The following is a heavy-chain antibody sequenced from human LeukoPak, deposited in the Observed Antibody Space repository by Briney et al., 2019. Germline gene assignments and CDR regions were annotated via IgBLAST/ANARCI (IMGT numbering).Heavy chain of an antibody. J-gene: IGHJ1*01. CDR2: INWNSRRI. V-gene: IGHV3-9*01. D-gene: IGHD2-21*02. CDR1: GFTFDNYA. Sequence: SGGSLRLSCAASGFTFDNYAMHWVRQAPGKGLEWVSGINWNSRRIDYADSVKGRFTISRDNAKSSLYLQMNSLRAEDTALYYCAKEAYCGGDCYQEYFQYWGQGTLVTVSS. CDR3: AKEAYCGGDCYQEYFQY.